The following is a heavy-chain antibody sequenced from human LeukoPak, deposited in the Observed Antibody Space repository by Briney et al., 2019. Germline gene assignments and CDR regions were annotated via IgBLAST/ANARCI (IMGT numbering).Heavy chain of an antibody. CDR2: IKEDGSEK. Sequence: PGGSLRLSCAASGFTFTRYWMTWVRQAPGTGLELVANIKEDGSEKYYVDSVKGRFTISRDNAKNSLYLQMNRLRPEDTAVYYCVYGGSYYVAWGQGTLVTVSS. CDR1: GFTFTRYW. D-gene: IGHD1-26*01. V-gene: IGHV3-7*01. CDR3: VYGGSYYVA. J-gene: IGHJ5*02.